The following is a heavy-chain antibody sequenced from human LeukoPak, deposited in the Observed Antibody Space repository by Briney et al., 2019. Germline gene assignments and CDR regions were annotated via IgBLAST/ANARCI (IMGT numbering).Heavy chain of an antibody. D-gene: IGHD4-11*01. CDR1: GYTFTDYY. J-gene: IGHJ4*02. V-gene: IGHV1-69-2*01. CDR3: AKDYSNYSMGY. Sequence: ASVKVSCEVSGYTFTDYYMHWVQQAPGKGLEWMGLVDPEDGETIYAEKFQGRVTITADTSTDTAYMELSSLRSEDTAVYYCAKDYSNYSMGYWGQGTLVTVSS. CDR2: VDPEDGET.